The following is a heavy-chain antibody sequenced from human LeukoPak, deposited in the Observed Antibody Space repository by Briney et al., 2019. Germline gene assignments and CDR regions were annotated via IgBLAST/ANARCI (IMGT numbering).Heavy chain of an antibody. CDR1: GFTFSSYT. V-gene: IGHV3-23*01. CDR2: ISGSGGST. J-gene: IGHJ6*03. Sequence: PGGSLRLSCAASGFTFSSYTMSWVRQAPGRGLEWVSAISGSGGSTYYADSVKGRFTISRDNFKHTLYLQMNSLRAEDTAVYYCSSWSHYYYYMDVWGKGTTVTVSS. CDR3: SSWSHYYYYMDV. D-gene: IGHD6-13*01.